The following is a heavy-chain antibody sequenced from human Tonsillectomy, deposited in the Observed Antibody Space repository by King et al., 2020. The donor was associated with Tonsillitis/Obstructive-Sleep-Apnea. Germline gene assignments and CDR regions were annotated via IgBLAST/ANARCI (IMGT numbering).Heavy chain of an antibody. D-gene: IGHD4-17*01. CDR2: INHSGST. J-gene: IGHJ5*02. CDR3: ASGPATVTTEKSWFDP. CDR1: GVSFSGYY. Sequence: VQLQQWGAGLLKPSETLSLTCAVYGVSFSGYYWSWIRQPPGKGLEWIGEINHSGSTNYNPSLKSRVTISVDTSKNQFSLKLSSVTAADTAVYYCASGPATVTTEKSWFDPWGQGTLVTVSS. V-gene: IGHV4-34*01.